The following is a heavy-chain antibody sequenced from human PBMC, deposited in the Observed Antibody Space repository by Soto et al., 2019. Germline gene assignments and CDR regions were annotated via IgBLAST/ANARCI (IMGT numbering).Heavy chain of an antibody. V-gene: IGHV4-59*12. J-gene: IGHJ3*02. Sequence: KPSETLSLTCTVSGGSISSYYWSWIRQPPGKGLEWIGYIYYSGSTNYNPSLKSRVTISVDTSKNQFSLKLSSVTAADTAVYYCARDGYYYDSSGYLRVDAFDIWGQGTMVTVSS. CDR2: IYYSGST. CDR3: ARDGYYYDSSGYLRVDAFDI. D-gene: IGHD3-22*01. CDR1: GGSISSYY.